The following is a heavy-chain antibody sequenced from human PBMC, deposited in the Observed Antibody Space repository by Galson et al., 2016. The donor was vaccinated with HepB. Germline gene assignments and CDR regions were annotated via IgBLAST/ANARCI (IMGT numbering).Heavy chain of an antibody. CDR2: INPSSTPT. D-gene: IGHD3-9*01. Sequence: SLRLSCAGSGFTFSRSGLNWVRQAPGKGLEWISFINPSSTPTYYADSVKGRFTFSRDNAKNSVYLQMNDLRDEDTAVYFCARDHDWSFDYWGQGILVTVSS. CDR1: GFTFSRSG. J-gene: IGHJ4*02. V-gene: IGHV3-48*02. CDR3: ARDHDWSFDY.